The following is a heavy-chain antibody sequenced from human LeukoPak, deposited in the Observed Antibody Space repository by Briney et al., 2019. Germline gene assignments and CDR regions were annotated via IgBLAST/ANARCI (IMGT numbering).Heavy chain of an antibody. V-gene: IGHV3-7*01. D-gene: IGHD5-18*01. CDR2: IKPDGSEK. CDR1: GFTFSQYW. J-gene: IGHJ4*02. CDR3: AREPSQLWIDN. Sequence: GGPLIPSCAASGFTFSQYWRSGVRQAPGEGVGWVANIKPDGSEKHYLDSVKGRFSISRDNTKNSLFLQMSSLRGEISAVYYCAREPSQLWIDNWGQGTRVIVSS.